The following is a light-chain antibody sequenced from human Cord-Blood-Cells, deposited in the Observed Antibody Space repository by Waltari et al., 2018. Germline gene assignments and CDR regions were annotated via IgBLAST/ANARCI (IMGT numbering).Light chain of an antibody. V-gene: IGKV3-15*01. J-gene: IGKJ3*01. CDR2: GAS. CDR1: QSVSSN. Sequence: EIVMTQSPATLSVSPGERATLSCRASQSVSSNLAWYQQKPGQVPRLLISGASTRATGIPSRFSGSGSGTEFTLTITSLQSEDFAVYYCQQYNNWPPTFG. CDR3: QQYNNWPPT.